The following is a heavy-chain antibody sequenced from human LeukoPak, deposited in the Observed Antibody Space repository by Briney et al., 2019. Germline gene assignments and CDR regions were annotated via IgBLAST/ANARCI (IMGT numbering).Heavy chain of an antibody. CDR2: IIPIFGTA. Sequence: GASVKVSCKASGYTFTSYGISWVRQAPGQGLEWMGGIIPIFGTANYAQKFQGRVTITADKSTSTAYMELSSLRSEDTAVYYCASHVDDSSGYRHGYYYYYMDVWGKGTTVTVSS. V-gene: IGHV1-69*06. J-gene: IGHJ6*03. CDR3: ASHVDDSSGYRHGYYYYYMDV. CDR1: GYTFTSYG. D-gene: IGHD3-22*01.